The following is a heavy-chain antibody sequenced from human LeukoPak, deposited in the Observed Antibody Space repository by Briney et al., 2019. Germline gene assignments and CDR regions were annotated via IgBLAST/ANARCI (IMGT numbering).Heavy chain of an antibody. J-gene: IGHJ5*02. Sequence: GASVKVSCKASGGTFSRNAINWVRQAPGQGLEWMGGIIPMFDTPNYAQKFQGRVTITADESTTTAYMELSRLTSNDTAVYYCARRDTSGWNNWFDPWGQGTLVNVSS. D-gene: IGHD6-19*01. V-gene: IGHV1-69*13. CDR1: GGTFSRNA. CDR2: IIPMFDTP. CDR3: ARRDTSGWNNWFDP.